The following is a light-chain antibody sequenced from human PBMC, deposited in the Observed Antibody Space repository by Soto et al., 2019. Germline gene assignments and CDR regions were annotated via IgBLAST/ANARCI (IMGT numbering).Light chain of an antibody. CDR3: QQYYSTPWT. CDR1: QRVLSSSNNKNY. CDR2: WAS. V-gene: IGKV4-1*01. J-gene: IGKJ1*01. Sequence: DIVMTQSPDSLPVSLGERATINCKSSQRVLSSSNNKNYLTWYQQKLGHPPRLLIYWASTRESGVPDRFSGSGSGADFTLTINSLQAEDLAVYYCQQYYSTPWTFGQGTKVEIK.